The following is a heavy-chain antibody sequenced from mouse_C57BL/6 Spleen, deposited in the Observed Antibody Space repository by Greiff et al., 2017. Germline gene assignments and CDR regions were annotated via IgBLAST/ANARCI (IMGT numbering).Heavy chain of an antibody. CDR2: IWSGGST. CDR3: ASQRTVYAMDY. V-gene: IGHV2-4*01. J-gene: IGHJ4*01. D-gene: IGHD4-1*01. Sequence: QVQLQQSGPGLVQPSQSLSITCTVSGFSLTSYGVHWVRQPPGEGLEWLGVIWSGGSTDYNAAFISRLSISKDNTKSQVFYKMISLQADDTAIYYCASQRTVYAMDYWGQGTSVTVSS. CDR1: GFSLTSYG.